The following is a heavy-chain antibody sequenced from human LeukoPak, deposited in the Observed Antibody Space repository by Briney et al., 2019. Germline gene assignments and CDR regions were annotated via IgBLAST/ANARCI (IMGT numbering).Heavy chain of an antibody. Sequence: ASVKVSCKASGYTFTSYDINWVRQATGQGLEWMGWMNPNSGNTGYAQKFQGRVTMTRNTSISTAYMELSSLRSEDTALYYCARVSSSWPTTFNWLDPWGQGTLVTFPS. CDR1: GYTFTSYD. CDR2: MNPNSGNT. CDR3: ARVSSSWPTTFNWLDP. J-gene: IGHJ5*02. D-gene: IGHD6-13*01. V-gene: IGHV1-8*01.